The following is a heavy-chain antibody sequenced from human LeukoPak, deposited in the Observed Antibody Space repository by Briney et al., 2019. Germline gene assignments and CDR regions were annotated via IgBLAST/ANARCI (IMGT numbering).Heavy chain of an antibody. J-gene: IGHJ4*02. CDR3: AKDRGSGHMDY. V-gene: IGHV3-30*18. CDR2: ISYDGSNK. D-gene: IGHD6-19*01. CDR1: GFSFSNFV. Sequence: HAGGSLRLSCAASGFSFSNFVMHWVRLAPGKGLEWVAVISYDGSNKYYGDSVKGRFSISRDYSKNTLFLQMNTLRAEDTAVYYCAKDRGSGHMDYWGQGTLVTVSS.